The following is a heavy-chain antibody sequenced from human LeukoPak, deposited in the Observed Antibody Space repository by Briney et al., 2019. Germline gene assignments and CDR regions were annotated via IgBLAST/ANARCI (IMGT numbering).Heavy chain of an antibody. CDR2: ISAYNGNT. CDR1: GYTFTSYG. Sequence: ASVKVSCKASGYTFTSYGISWVRQAPGQGLEWMGWISAYNGNTNYAQKLQGRVTMTTDTSTSTAYMELRSLRSDDTAVYYCAREPPPPIYCSGGSCYSEIDYWGQGTLVTVSS. J-gene: IGHJ4*02. D-gene: IGHD2-15*01. V-gene: IGHV1-18*01. CDR3: AREPPPPIYCSGGSCYSEIDY.